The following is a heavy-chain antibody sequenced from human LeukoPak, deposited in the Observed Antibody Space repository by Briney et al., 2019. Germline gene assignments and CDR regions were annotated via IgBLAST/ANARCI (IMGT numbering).Heavy chain of an antibody. CDR1: GFTFSSYA. V-gene: IGHV3-23*01. Sequence: PGGSLRLSCAASGFTFSSYAMSWVRQAPGKGLEWVSAISGSGVSTYYADSVKGRFTISRDNSKNTLYLQMNSLRAEDTAVYYCAKDPRIAVSGTVTFFDCWGQGTLVTVSS. CDR3: AKDPRIAVSGTVTFFDC. CDR2: ISGSGVST. J-gene: IGHJ4*02. D-gene: IGHD6-19*01.